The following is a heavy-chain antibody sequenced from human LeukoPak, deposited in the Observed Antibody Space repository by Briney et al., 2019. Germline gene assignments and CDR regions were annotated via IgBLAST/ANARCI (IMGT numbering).Heavy chain of an antibody. CDR2: IYTTGSP. CDR1: GDSFSPYY. D-gene: IGHD3-9*01. V-gene: IGHV4-4*07. Sequence: SETLSLTCTVSGDSFSPYYWGWIRQPAGMGLEWIGRIYTTGSPDYNPSLRSRVTLSLDMSKNQVSLRLTSVTAADTAVYYCARERRDYDTLRGHYGGYDYETWGQGTLVTVSA. CDR3: ARERRDYDTLRGHYGGYDYET. J-gene: IGHJ4*02.